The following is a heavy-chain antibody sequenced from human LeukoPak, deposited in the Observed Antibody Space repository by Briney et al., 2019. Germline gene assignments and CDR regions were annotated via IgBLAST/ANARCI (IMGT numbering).Heavy chain of an antibody. CDR2: IKQDGSDK. J-gene: IGHJ4*02. CDR3: ARTDFWSGYHRGYFDC. CDR1: GFTLSSYW. D-gene: IGHD3-3*01. Sequence: GGSLSLSCAASGFTLSSYWMTWVRQAPGKGLEWVAKIKQDGSDKYYVDSVKGRFTISSDNAKNSLYLQMNSLRAEDTAVYYCARTDFWSGYHRGYFDCWGQGTLVTVSS. V-gene: IGHV3-7*05.